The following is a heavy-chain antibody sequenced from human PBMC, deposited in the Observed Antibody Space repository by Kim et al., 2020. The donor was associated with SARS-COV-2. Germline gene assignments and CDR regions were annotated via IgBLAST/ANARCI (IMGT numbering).Heavy chain of an antibody. D-gene: IGHD3-3*01. Sequence: GGSLRLSCAGSGFNFSTYSMAWVRQAPGMGLELVSRIRGNGGTTNYADSVKGRFTISRDNSKNTLYLQMNSLRAEDTAIYYCAKGIFGVQHYGLDVWGQGTSVSVPS. V-gene: IGHV3-23*01. CDR2: IRGNGGTT. J-gene: IGHJ6*02. CDR1: GFNFSTYS. CDR3: AKGIFGVQHYGLDV.